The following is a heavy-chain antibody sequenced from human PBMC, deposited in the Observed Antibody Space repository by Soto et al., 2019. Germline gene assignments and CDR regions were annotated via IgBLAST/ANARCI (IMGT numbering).Heavy chain of an antibody. J-gene: IGHJ4*02. Sequence: QVQLVESGGGLVKPGGSLRLSCAASGFTFSAYYMSWIRQAPGKGLEWVSYISRSSSYRNHADSVKGRFTISRDNAKNSLYLQMKSLRAEDTAVYYCARGYCSGGSCYLGYFDYWGQGTLVTVSS. V-gene: IGHV3-11*06. D-gene: IGHD2-15*01. CDR2: ISRSSSYR. CDR1: GFTFSAYY. CDR3: ARGYCSGGSCYLGYFDY.